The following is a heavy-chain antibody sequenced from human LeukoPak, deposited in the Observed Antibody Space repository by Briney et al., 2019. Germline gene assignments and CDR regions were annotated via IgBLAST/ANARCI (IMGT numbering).Heavy chain of an antibody. Sequence: GSLRLSCAASEFTVSSHQMSWVRQAPGKGLEWVAKITQDGSEKYYMDSVKGRFIISRDNGKNSLYLQMNSLRVEDTAVYYCARDWRQDNAFDLWGQGTMVTVSS. J-gene: IGHJ3*01. CDR3: ARDWRQDNAFDL. V-gene: IGHV3-7*01. D-gene: IGHD2-15*01. CDR2: ITQDGSEK. CDR1: EFTVSSHQ.